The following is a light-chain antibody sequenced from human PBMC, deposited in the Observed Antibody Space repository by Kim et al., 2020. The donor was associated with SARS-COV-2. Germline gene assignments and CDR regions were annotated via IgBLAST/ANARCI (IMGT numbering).Light chain of an antibody. CDR1: QGIYNA. CDR3: QQYNTYPLT. CDR2: AAS. Sequence: ASGGDRVPIPWRASQGIYNALAWFQQNPGRAPKPLIYAASSLQSGVPSRFSGSGSGTDFTLTISGLQPEDFATYFCQQYNTYPLTLGQGTRLEIK. J-gene: IGKJ5*01. V-gene: IGKV1-16*01.